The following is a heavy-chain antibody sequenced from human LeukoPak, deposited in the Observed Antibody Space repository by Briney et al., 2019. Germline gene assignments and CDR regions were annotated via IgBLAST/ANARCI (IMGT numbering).Heavy chain of an antibody. CDR1: GGSISSSSYY. CDR3: ARLGAFVY. V-gene: IGHV4-39*01. D-gene: IGHD3-16*01. Sequence: SETLSLTCTVSGGSISSSSYYWGWIRQPPGKGLEWIGSIYYSGSTYYNPSLKSRVTISVDTSKNQFSLKPSSVTAADTAVYYCARLGAFVYWGQGTLVTVSS. CDR2: IYYSGST. J-gene: IGHJ4*02.